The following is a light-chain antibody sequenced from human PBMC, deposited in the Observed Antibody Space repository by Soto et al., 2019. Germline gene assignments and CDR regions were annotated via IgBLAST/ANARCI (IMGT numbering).Light chain of an antibody. CDR1: QNIRSW. V-gene: IGKV1-5*01. Sequence: DIQMTQSPSTLSASVGDRDTITCRASQNIRSWLAWYQQKPGKAPKLLIYDASNLESGVPSRFSGSGSGTEFALTISSLQSDDSGTYYCQQYGSYWTFGPGTKVE. J-gene: IGKJ1*01. CDR3: QQYGSYWT. CDR2: DAS.